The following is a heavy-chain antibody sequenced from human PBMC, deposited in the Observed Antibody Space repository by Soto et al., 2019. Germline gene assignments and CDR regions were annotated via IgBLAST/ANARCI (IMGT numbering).Heavy chain of an antibody. CDR3: AKDQYGGSPGKPDY. D-gene: IGHD1-26*01. V-gene: IGHV3-23*01. Sequence: EVQLLESGGGLVQPGGSLRLSCAASGFTFSSYAMSWVRQAPGKGLEWVSAISGSGGTTYYADSVKGRFTISRDNSKNTLYLQVNNLRVDDTAVYYCAKDQYGGSPGKPDYWGQGTLVTVSS. J-gene: IGHJ4*02. CDR1: GFTFSSYA. CDR2: ISGSGGTT.